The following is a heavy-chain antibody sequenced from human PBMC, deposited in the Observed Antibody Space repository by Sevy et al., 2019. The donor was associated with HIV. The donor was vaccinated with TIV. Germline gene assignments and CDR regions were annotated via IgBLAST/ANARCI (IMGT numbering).Heavy chain of an antibody. CDR1: GYTFTSYY. V-gene: IGHV1-46*01. J-gene: IGHJ4*02. D-gene: IGHD3-22*01. Sequence: ASVTVSCKASGYTFTSYYMHWVRQAPGQGLEWMGIINPSGGSTSYAQKFQGRVTMTRDTSTSTVYMELSSLRSEDTAVYYCARGVTYYYDSSGCMDYWGQGTLVTVSS. CDR2: INPSGGST. CDR3: ARGVTYYYDSSGCMDY.